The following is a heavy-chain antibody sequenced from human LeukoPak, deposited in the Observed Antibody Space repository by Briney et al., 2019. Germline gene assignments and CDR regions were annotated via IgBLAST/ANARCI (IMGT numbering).Heavy chain of an antibody. CDR2: IYYSGST. CDR1: GGSISSGGYY. Sequence: SQTLSLTCTVSGGSISSGGYYWSWIRQHPGKGLEWIGYIYYSGSTYYNPSLKSRVTISVDTSKNQFSLKLSSVTAADTAVYYCARGGPAQLNWFDPWGQGTLVTVSS. D-gene: IGHD3-10*01. CDR3: ARGGPAQLNWFDP. V-gene: IGHV4-31*03. J-gene: IGHJ5*02.